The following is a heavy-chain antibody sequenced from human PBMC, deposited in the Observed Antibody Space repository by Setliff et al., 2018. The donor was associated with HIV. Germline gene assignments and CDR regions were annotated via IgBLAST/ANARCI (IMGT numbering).Heavy chain of an antibody. CDR1: GDSLSSDYYY. D-gene: IGHD3-3*01. CDR3: ARHSDFWSEDAFDI. J-gene: IGHJ3*02. CDR2: IYYSGST. Sequence: SETLSLTCTVSGDSLSSDYYYWTWIRQHPEKGLEWIGYIYYSGSTLYNPSLRSRLSMSLDTSKNQFSLKLSSVTAADTAVYYCARHSDFWSEDAFDIWAQGTVVTVSS. V-gene: IGHV4-31*03.